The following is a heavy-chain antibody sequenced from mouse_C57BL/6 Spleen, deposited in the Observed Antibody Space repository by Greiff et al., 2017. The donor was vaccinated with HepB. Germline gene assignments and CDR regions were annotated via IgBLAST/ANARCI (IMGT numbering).Heavy chain of an antibody. CDR3: ARSEQRRPGGYYGNYDWFAY. D-gene: IGHD2-1*01. J-gene: IGHJ3*01. Sequence: VQLQQSGAELMKPGASVKLSCKATGYTFTGYWIEWVKQRPGHGLEWIGEILPGSGSTNYNEKFKGKATFTADTSSNTAYMQLSSLTTEDSAIYYCARSEQRRPGGYYGNYDWFAYWGQGTLVTVSA. V-gene: IGHV1-9*01. CDR1: GYTFTGYW. CDR2: ILPGSGST.